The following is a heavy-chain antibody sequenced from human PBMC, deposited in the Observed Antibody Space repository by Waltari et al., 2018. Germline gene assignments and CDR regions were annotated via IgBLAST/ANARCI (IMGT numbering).Heavy chain of an antibody. D-gene: IGHD3-10*01. CDR1: GGSISTYH. CDR2: IYSSGDT. V-gene: IGHV4-4*07. J-gene: IGHJ4*02. CDR3: ARARGKIDDSRSYYNFDF. Sequence: QVQLQESGPGLVKPSETLSLTCTVSGGSISTYHWSWIRQPAEKGLEWLGRIYSSGDTTYNPSLMSRVTMSVDTSKNLFSLKLTSVTAADTAVYYCARARGKIDDSRSYYNFDFWGQGTLVTVSS.